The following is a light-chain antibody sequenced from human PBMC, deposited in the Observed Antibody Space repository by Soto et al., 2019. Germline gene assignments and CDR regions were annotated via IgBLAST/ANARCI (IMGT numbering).Light chain of an antibody. Sequence: QSALTQPASVSGSPGQSITISCTGTTSDIGDYNYVSWYQHLPDKVPKLIISLVSNRPSGVSNRFSGSKSGNTASLTISGLQAEDEGDYYCSSYAERNSVLFGGGTKLTVL. CDR3: SSYAERNSVL. CDR1: TSDIGDYNY. CDR2: LVS. V-gene: IGLV2-14*01. J-gene: IGLJ3*02.